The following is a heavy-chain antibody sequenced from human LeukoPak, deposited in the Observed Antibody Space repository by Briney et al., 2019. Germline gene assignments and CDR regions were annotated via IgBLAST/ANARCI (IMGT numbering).Heavy chain of an antibody. CDR3: ARCRGYSSSWARTFDI. Sequence: SETLSLTCTVSGASISSYYWSWIRQPPGKVLEWTGYIYYNGSPNYNPSLKSRVTMSLDTSENQFSLKLTSVAAADTAVYYCARCRGYSSSWARTFDIWGQGTMVTVSS. J-gene: IGHJ3*02. CDR2: IYYNGSP. V-gene: IGHV4-59*01. CDR1: GASISSYY. D-gene: IGHD6-13*01.